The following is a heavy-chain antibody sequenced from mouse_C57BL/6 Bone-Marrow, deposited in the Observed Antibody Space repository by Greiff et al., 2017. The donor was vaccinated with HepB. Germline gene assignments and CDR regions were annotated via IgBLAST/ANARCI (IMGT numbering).Heavy chain of an antibody. V-gene: IGHV1-76*01. Sequence: VKLMESGAELVRPGASVKLSCKASGYTFTDYYINWVKQRPGQGLEWIARIYPGSGNTYYNEKFKGKATLTAEKSSSTAYMQLSSLTSEDSAVYFCAILWFAYWGQGTRVTVSA. CDR1: GYTFTDYY. CDR3: AILWFAY. J-gene: IGHJ3*01. CDR2: IYPGSGNT.